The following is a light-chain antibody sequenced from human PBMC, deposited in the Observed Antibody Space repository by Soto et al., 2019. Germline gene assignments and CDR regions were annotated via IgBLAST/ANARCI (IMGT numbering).Light chain of an antibody. J-gene: IGKJ1*01. V-gene: IGKV1-39*01. Sequence: DIQMTPSPSSLSVSVGDRVTITCRASQSISNYLSWYQQKPGKAPKLLIYAAFSLQSGVPSRFSGSGSGTDFTLTISSLQPEDFATYYCQQTYSTLTWTFGQGTKVEIK. CDR2: AAF. CDR3: QQTYSTLTWT. CDR1: QSISNY.